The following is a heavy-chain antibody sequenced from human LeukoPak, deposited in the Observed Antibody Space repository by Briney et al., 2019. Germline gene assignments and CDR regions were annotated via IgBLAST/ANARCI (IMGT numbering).Heavy chain of an antibody. CDR2: INPTGGST. Sequence: ASVKVSCKASGYTFTGYYMHWVRQAPGQGLEWMGLINPTGGSTGYAQKFQGRVTMTRNMSTSTDYMELSSLRSEDTAIYYCARDNSVGDNAWWFDPWGQGTLVTVSS. J-gene: IGHJ5*02. V-gene: IGHV1-46*01. CDR3: ARDNSVGDNAWWFDP. CDR1: GYTFTGYY. D-gene: IGHD1-26*01.